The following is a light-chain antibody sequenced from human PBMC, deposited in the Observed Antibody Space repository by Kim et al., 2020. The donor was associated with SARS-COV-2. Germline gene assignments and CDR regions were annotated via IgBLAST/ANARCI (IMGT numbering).Light chain of an antibody. CDR3: QSYDNTLRGV. CDR1: SPNIGAGHD. Sequence: GQRVTIPCRGSSPNIGAGHDVHWYRQLPGTAPKLLIYGNNNRPSGVPDRFSGSKSGTSASLAVTGLQAEDEADYYCQSYDNTLRGVFGGGTQLTVL. J-gene: IGLJ2*01. CDR2: GNN. V-gene: IGLV1-40*01.